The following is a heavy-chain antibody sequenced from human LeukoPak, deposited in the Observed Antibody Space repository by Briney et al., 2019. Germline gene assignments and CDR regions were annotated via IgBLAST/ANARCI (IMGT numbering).Heavy chain of an antibody. J-gene: IGHJ4*02. D-gene: IGHD2-21*01. Sequence: PSETLSLTCAVYSGSFSGYFWSWIRQPPGKGLEWIGEINHSGSTNYNPSLKSRVTISVDTSKNQFSLKLSSVTAADTAVYYCARGIAFVDWGQRTLVTVSS. CDR3: ARGIAFVD. CDR2: INHSGST. CDR1: SGSFSGYF. V-gene: IGHV4-34*01.